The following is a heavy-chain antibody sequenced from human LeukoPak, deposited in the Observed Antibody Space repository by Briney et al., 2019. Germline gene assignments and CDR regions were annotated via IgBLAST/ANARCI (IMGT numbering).Heavy chain of an antibody. J-gene: IGHJ4*02. CDR1: GGSISSSSYY. CDR3: ARGATGTPYFDY. CDR2: IYYSGST. Sequence: PSETLSLTCTVSGGSISSSSYYWGWIRQPPGKGLEWIGSIYYSGSTYYNPSLKSRVTISVDTSKNQFSLKLSSVTAADTAVYYCARGATGTPYFDYWGQGTLVTVSS. D-gene: IGHD4-17*01. V-gene: IGHV4-39*07.